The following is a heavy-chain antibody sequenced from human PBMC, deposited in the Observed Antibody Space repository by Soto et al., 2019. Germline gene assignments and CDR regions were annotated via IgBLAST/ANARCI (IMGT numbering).Heavy chain of an antibody. Sequence: QVQLVESGGGVVQPGRSLRLSCAASGFTFSSYAMHWVRQAPGKGLEWVAVISYDGSNKYYADSVKGRFTISRDNSKNTLYLQMNSLRAEDTAVYYCARDQEAYYHIFTGYFPVPSLVYCGQGTLVTVSS. CDR3: ARDQEAYYHIFTGYFPVPSLVY. J-gene: IGHJ4*02. CDR2: ISYDGSNK. V-gene: IGHV3-30-3*01. D-gene: IGHD3-9*01. CDR1: GFTFSSYA.